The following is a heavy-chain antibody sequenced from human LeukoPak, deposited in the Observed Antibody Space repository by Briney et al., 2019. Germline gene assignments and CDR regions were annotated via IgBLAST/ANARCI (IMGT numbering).Heavy chain of an antibody. V-gene: IGHV4-4*07. CDR3: ARDRSEQWSLGFDP. J-gene: IGHJ5*02. CDR1: GGSISSYY. D-gene: IGHD6-19*01. Sequence: PSETLSLTCTVSGGSISSYYWSWIRQPAGKGLEWIGRIYTSGSTNYNPSLKSRVTMSVDTSKNQFSLKLSSVTAADTAVYYCARDRSEQWSLGFDPWGQGTLVTVSS. CDR2: IYTSGST.